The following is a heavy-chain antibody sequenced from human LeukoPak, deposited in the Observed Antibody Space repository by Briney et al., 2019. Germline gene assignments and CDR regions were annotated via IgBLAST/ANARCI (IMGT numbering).Heavy chain of an antibody. V-gene: IGHV4-4*07. CDR1: GGSISSYY. Sequence: PSETLSLTCTVSGGSISSYYWSWIRQPAGKGLEWIGRIYTSGSTNYNPSLKSRVTISVDTSKNQFSLKLSSVTAADTAVYYCASMYSSSWFFAFDIWGQGTMVTVSS. J-gene: IGHJ3*02. CDR3: ASMYSSSWFFAFDI. D-gene: IGHD6-13*01. CDR2: IYTSGST.